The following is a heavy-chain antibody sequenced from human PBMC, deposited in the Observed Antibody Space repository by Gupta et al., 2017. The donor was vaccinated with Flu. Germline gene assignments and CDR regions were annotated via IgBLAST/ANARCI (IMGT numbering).Heavy chain of an antibody. J-gene: IGHJ4*02. CDR1: GYSFTGYY. CDR3: ARGWTMMSLGH. V-gene: IGHV1-2*02. CDR2: INPYSGDT. D-gene: IGHD3-22*01. Sequence: QVQLVQSGAEVKKPGASVKVSCKASGYSFTGYYLRWVRQAPGQGLEWMGWINPYSGDTDYAQKFQGTVTMTGDTSISTAYMELSRLRSDDTAVYYCARGWTMMSLGHWGQGTLVTVSS.